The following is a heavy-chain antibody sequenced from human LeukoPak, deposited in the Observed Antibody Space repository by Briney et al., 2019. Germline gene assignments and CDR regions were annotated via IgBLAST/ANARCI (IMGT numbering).Heavy chain of an antibody. V-gene: IGHV4-61*02. J-gene: IGHJ5*02. CDR2: VYSSGST. Sequence: SQTLSLTCTVSGDSISSGTYYWSWIRQPAGKGPEWIGRVYSSGSTNYNPSLKSRVTISIDTSKNQFSLKLSSVTAADTAAYYCARGVGSSSSNWFDPWGQGTLVTVSS. CDR1: GDSISSGTYY. CDR3: ARGVGSSSSNWFDP. D-gene: IGHD6-6*01.